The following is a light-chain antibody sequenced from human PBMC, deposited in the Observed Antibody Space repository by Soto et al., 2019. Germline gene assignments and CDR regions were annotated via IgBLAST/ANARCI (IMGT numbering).Light chain of an antibody. CDR1: QSVSSN. J-gene: IGKJ3*01. CDR3: QQYNKWPLFT. Sequence: ETVMTQSPVTLSVSPGERATLSCRASQSVSSNLAWYQQRPGQAPRLLIYGASNRATGIPARFSGSGSGTEFTLTISSLQSEDFGVYYCQQYNKWPLFTFGPGTRVD. CDR2: GAS. V-gene: IGKV3-15*01.